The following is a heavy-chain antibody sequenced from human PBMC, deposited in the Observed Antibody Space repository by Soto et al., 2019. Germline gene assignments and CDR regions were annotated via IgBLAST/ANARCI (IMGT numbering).Heavy chain of an antibody. V-gene: IGHV5-51*01. CDR3: ARSYYPKANWFDP. CDR1: GYSFTSYW. J-gene: IGHJ5*02. D-gene: IGHD3-10*01. Sequence: GESLKISCKGSGYSFTSYWIGWVRQMPGKGLEWVGIIYPGDSDTRYSPSFQGQVTISADKSISTAYLQWSSLKASDTAMYYCARSYYPKANWFDPWGQGTLVTVSS. CDR2: IYPGDSDT.